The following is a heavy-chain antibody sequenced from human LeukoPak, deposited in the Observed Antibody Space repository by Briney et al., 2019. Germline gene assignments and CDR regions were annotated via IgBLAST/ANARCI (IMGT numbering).Heavy chain of an antibody. CDR3: TSRDYVFSLVDY. CDR1: GFTFSNAW. V-gene: IGHV3-15*01. J-gene: IGHJ4*02. D-gene: IGHD3-16*01. Sequence: PGGSLRLSCAASGFTFSNAWMSWVRQAPGKGLEWVGRIKSKTDGGTTDYAAPVKGRFTISRDDSKNTLYLQMNSLKTEDTAVYYRTSRDYVFSLVDYWGQGTLVTVSS. CDR2: IKSKTDGGTT.